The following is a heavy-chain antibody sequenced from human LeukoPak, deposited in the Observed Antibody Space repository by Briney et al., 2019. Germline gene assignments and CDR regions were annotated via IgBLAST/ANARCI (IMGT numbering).Heavy chain of an antibody. CDR2: ITGSGGST. Sequence: PERSLRLSCAASGFTFSSYAMTWVRQAPGKGLEWVSRITGSGGSTYYADSVKGRFTISRDNSKNTLYLQMNSLRADDTAVYYCATRAGVAVADSYYYYGLDVWGQGTTVTVSS. V-gene: IGHV3-23*01. CDR3: ATRAGVAVADSYYYYGLDV. CDR1: GFTFSSYA. J-gene: IGHJ6*02. D-gene: IGHD6-19*01.